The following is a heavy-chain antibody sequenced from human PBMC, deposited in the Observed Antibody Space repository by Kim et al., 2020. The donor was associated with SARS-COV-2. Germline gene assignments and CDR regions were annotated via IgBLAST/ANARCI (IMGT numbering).Heavy chain of an antibody. V-gene: IGHV4-34*01. Sequence: SETLSLTCGVYGGSFSGYYWSWIRQPPGKGLEWIGEINYSGSTNYKPSLKSRVTISVDTSKNQFSLKLNSVTAADTAVYYCARVVRFGEIFWGPNYFDYWDQGSLVTVSS. D-gene: IGHD3-10*01. CDR2: INYSGST. CDR1: GGSFSGYY. CDR3: ARVVRFGEIFWGPNYFDY. J-gene: IGHJ4*02.